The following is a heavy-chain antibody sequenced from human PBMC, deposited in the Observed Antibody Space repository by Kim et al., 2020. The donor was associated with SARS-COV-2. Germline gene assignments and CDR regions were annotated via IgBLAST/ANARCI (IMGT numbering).Heavy chain of an antibody. D-gene: IGHD6-13*01. CDR3: ARLIAAAGPDYYYYYGMDV. V-gene: IGHV1-18*01. CDR2: ISAYNGNT. CDR1: GYTFTSYG. J-gene: IGHJ6*02. Sequence: ASVKVSCKASGYTFTSYGISWVRQAPGQGLEWMGWISAYNGNTNYAQKLQGRVTMTTDTSTSTAYMELRSLRSDDTAVYYCARLIAAAGPDYYYYYGMDVWGQGTTVTVSS.